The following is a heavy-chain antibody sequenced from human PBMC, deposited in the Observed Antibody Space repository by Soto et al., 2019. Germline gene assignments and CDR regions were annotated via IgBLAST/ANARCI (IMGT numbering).Heavy chain of an antibody. CDR2: INPNSGGT. V-gene: IGHV1-2*04. Sequence: QVQLVPSGAEVKKPWASVTVSFKASGYTFTCYYMHWVRQAPGKGLEWMGWINPNSGGTNYAQKFQGWVTMTRDTSISTAYMELSRLSSDDTALYYCARTGYGMDVWGQGTTVTVSS. CDR1: GYTFTCYY. J-gene: IGHJ6*02. CDR3: ARTGYGMDV.